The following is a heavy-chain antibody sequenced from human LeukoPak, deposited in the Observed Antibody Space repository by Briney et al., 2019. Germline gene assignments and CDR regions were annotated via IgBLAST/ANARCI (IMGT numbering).Heavy chain of an antibody. J-gene: IGHJ4*02. Sequence: GGSLQISCKGSGCSFTSYWISWVRQLPGEGLEWMGRIDPSDSYTNYGPSFQGHVTISADKSISTAYLQWSSLKASDTAMYYCARLNSSGWYDYWGQGTLVTVSS. CDR1: GCSFTSYW. CDR3: ARLNSSGWYDY. CDR2: IDPSDSYT. D-gene: IGHD6-19*01. V-gene: IGHV5-10-1*01.